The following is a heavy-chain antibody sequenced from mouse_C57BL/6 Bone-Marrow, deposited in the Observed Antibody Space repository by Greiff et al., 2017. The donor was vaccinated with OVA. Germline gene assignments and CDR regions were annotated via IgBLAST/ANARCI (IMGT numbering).Heavy chain of an antibody. J-gene: IGHJ3*01. CDR2: IDPSDSYT. CDR3: ARSRGCSRGFAY. Sequence: QVQLKQPGAELVMPGASVKLSCKASGYTFTSYWMHWVKQRPGQGLEWIGEIDPSDSYTNYNQKFKGKSTLTVDKSSSTAYMQLSSLTSEDSAVYYCARSRGCSRGFAYWGQGTLVTVSA. V-gene: IGHV1-69*01. CDR1: GYTFTSYW. D-gene: IGHD3-3*01.